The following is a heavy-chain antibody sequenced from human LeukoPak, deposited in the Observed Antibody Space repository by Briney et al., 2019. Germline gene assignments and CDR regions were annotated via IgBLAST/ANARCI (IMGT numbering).Heavy chain of an antibody. Sequence: SETLSLTCAVYGGSFSGYYWSWIRQPPGKGLEWIGEITPSGSTHYNPSLKNRVTISGDTSKNQFSLKLSSVTAADTAVYYCAGEPGYCSGGSCYGGWFDPWGQGTLVTVSS. CDR1: GGSFSGYY. J-gene: IGHJ5*02. D-gene: IGHD2-15*01. CDR3: AGEPGYCSGGSCYGGWFDP. V-gene: IGHV4-34*01. CDR2: ITPSGST.